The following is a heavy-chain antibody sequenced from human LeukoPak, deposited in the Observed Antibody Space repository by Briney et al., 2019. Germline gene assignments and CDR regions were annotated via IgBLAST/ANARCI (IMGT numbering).Heavy chain of an antibody. Sequence: GGSLRLSCAASGFTFTTYWMSWVRQAPGEGLEWVADIKEDGSEKSYVDSVKGRFTISRDNAKNSLYLQMNSLRAEDTAVYYCARVPPTVAVFDYWGQGTLVTVSS. D-gene: IGHD4-23*01. CDR2: IKEDGSEK. V-gene: IGHV3-7*01. J-gene: IGHJ4*02. CDR1: GFTFTTYW. CDR3: ARVPPTVAVFDY.